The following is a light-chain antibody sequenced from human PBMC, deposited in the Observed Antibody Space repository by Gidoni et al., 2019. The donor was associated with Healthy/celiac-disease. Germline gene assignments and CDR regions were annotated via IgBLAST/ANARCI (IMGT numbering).Light chain of an antibody. CDR1: QSVSSN. Sequence: VMTQSPATLSVSPGERATLSCRASQSVSSNLAWYQQKPGQAPRLLIYGASTRATGIPARFSGSGSGTEFTLPISSLQSEDFAVYYCQQYNNWPPWTFGQGTKVEIK. V-gene: IGKV3-15*01. CDR2: GAS. CDR3: QQYNNWPPWT. J-gene: IGKJ1*01.